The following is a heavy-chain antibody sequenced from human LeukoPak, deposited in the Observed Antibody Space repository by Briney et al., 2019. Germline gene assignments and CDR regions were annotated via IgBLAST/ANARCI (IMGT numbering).Heavy chain of an antibody. Sequence: GGSLRLSCAASGFTFSDYDMSWVRQAPGKGLEWVSYIGSSSSYTNYADSVKGRFTISRDNAKNSLYLQMNSLRAEDTAVYYCARKADYFDYWGQGTLVTVSS. D-gene: IGHD2-15*01. CDR1: GFTFSDYD. CDR3: ARKADYFDY. CDR2: IGSSSSYT. J-gene: IGHJ4*02. V-gene: IGHV3-11*06.